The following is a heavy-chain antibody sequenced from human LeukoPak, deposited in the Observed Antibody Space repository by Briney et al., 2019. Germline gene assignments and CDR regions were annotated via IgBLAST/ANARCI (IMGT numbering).Heavy chain of an antibody. CDR1: GFSFSSYW. J-gene: IGHJ4*02. Sequence: GGSLRLSCATSGFSFSSYWMSWVRQAPGKGLEWMAKIKQDGSETYYVDSVKGRFTISRDNAKNSVYLQMNSLRAEDTAVYYCVRDYYSGYWGQGTLVTVS. V-gene: IGHV3-7*05. D-gene: IGHD3-10*01. CDR3: VRDYYSGY. CDR2: IKQDGSET.